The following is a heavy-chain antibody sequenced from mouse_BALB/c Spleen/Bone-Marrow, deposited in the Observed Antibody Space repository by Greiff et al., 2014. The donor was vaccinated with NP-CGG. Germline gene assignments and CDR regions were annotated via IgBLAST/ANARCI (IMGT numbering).Heavy chain of an antibody. D-gene: IGHD1-1*01. CDR1: GYASSSYW. V-gene: IGHV1-80*01. CDR3: ARDYYGSRYYFDY. Sequence: QVQLQQSGAELVRPGSSVKISCKASGYASSSYWMNWVKQRPGQGLEWIGQIYPGDGDTNYNGKFKGKATLTADKSSSTAYMQLSSLTSEDSAVYFCARDYYGSRYYFDYWGQGTTLTVSS. J-gene: IGHJ2*01. CDR2: IYPGDGDT.